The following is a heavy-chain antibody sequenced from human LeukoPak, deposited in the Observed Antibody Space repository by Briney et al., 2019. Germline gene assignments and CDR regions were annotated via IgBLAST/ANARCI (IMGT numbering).Heavy chain of an antibody. CDR3: ARDRTDDYGDSNWFDP. CDR1: GGSVSSGSYY. J-gene: IGHJ5*02. D-gene: IGHD4-17*01. CDR2: IYHSGST. Sequence: SETLSLTCTVSGGSVSSGSYYWSWIRQPPGKGLEWIGEIYHSGSTNYNPSLKSRVTISVDKSKNQFSLKLSSVTAADTAVYYCARDRTDDYGDSNWFDPWGQGTLVTVSS. V-gene: IGHV4-61*01.